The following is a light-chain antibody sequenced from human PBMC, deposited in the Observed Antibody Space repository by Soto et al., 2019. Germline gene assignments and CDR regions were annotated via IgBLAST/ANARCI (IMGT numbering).Light chain of an antibody. J-gene: IGKJ4*01. CDR2: AAS. CDR1: QGISSY. CDR3: QQFNIYPPALT. V-gene: IGKV1-9*01. Sequence: DIQLTQSPSFLSASVGDRVTITCRASQGISSYLAWYQQKPGKAPKLLIYAASTLQSGVPSRFSGSGSGTEFTLTISSTQPEDFATYYCQQFNIYPPALTFGGGTNVEIK.